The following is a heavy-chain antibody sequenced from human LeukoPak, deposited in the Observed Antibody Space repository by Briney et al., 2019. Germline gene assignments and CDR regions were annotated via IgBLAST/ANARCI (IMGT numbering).Heavy chain of an antibody. D-gene: IGHD6-19*01. J-gene: IGHJ4*02. CDR2: ISYDGSNK. CDR3: ARSRPYSSGWDTFDY. CDR1: GFTFSTYA. Sequence: PGGSLRLSCAASGFTFSTYAMHWVRQAPGKGLEWVAVISYDGSNKYYADSVKGRFTISRDNSKNTLYLQMNSLRAEDTAVYYCARSRPYSSGWDTFDYWGQGTLVTVSS. V-gene: IGHV3-30-3*01.